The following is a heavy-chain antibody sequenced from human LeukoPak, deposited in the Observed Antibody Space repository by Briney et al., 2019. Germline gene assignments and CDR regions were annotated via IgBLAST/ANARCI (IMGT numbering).Heavy chain of an antibody. CDR1: GASMNTHY. Sequence: SETLSLTCAVSGASMNTHYWSWIRQPPGKGLEWIGYMLDTVTTKDNTSLKGQFTLSADTSKNQFSLRLPSVTAADTAVYYCATINRGNIFGYFDFWGQGIPVTVSS. V-gene: IGHV4-59*11. CDR3: ATINRGNIFGYFDF. CDR2: MLDTVTT. J-gene: IGHJ4*02. D-gene: IGHD5-18*01.